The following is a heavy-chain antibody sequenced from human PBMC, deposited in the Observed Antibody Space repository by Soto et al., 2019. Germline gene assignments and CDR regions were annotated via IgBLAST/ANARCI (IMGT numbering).Heavy chain of an antibody. CDR3: ARGGYGDYATYNWFDP. CDR2: ISSSSSTI. V-gene: IGHV3-48*01. J-gene: IGHJ5*02. CDR1: GFTFSRYS. D-gene: IGHD4-17*01. Sequence: GGSLRLSCAASGFTFSRYSMNWVRQAPGKGLEWVSYISSSSSTIYYADSVKGRFTISRDNAKNSLYLQMNSLRAEDTAVYYCARGGYGDYATYNWFDPWGQGTLVTVSS.